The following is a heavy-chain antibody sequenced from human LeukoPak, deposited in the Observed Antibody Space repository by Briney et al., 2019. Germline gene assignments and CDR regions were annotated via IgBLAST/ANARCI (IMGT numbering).Heavy chain of an antibody. V-gene: IGHV4-39*01. CDR2: IYYSGST. J-gene: IGHJ3*01. Sequence: PSETLSLTCTVSGGSISSASYFWGWIRQPPGKGLEWIGTIYYSGSTYYNASLKSRVTMSGDTSRSQFSLRLSSVNAADTAVYYCAKAGVRYSDSSSLYAFDFWGRGTMVTVSS. D-gene: IGHD3-22*01. CDR3: AKAGVRYSDSSSLYAFDF. CDR1: GGSISSASYF.